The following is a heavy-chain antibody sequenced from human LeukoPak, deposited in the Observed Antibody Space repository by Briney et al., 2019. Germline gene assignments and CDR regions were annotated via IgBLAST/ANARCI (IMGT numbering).Heavy chain of an antibody. CDR3: ARVPHYYGSGTYLSYFDY. J-gene: IGHJ4*02. D-gene: IGHD3-10*01. V-gene: IGHV3-20*04. CDR1: GFTFDDYG. CDR2: INWSGSST. Sequence: GGSLRLSCAASGFTFDDYGMSWVRQAPGKGLEWVSGINWSGSSTGYADSVKGRFTISRDNAKNSLYLQMNSLRAEDTALYYCARVPHYYGSGTYLSYFDYWGQGTLVTASS.